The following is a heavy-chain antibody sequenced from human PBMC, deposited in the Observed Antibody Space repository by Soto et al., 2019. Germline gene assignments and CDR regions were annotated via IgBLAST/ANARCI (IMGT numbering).Heavy chain of an antibody. V-gene: IGHV1-2*04. CDR1: GYTFTGYY. Sequence: ASVKVSCKASGYTFTGYYMHWVRQAPGQGLEWMGWINPNSGGTNYAQKFQGWVTMTRDTSISTAYMELSRLRSDDTAVYYCAREYYYDSAPALDIWGQGTMVTVSS. D-gene: IGHD3-22*01. CDR2: INPNSGGT. CDR3: AREYYYDSAPALDI. J-gene: IGHJ3*02.